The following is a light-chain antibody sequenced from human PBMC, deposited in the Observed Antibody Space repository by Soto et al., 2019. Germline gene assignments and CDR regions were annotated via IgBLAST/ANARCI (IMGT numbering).Light chain of an antibody. CDR2: GAS. J-gene: IGKJ1*01. V-gene: IGKV3-15*01. Sequence: EIVLTQSPATLSVSPGERATLSCRASQSVSDNLVWFQQKPGQAPRLLISGASTRAAGIPARFSGSGYGTEFTLTISSLQSDDFAVYYCLQYHNWPPWTFGQGTKVEIK. CDR1: QSVSDN. CDR3: LQYHNWPPWT.